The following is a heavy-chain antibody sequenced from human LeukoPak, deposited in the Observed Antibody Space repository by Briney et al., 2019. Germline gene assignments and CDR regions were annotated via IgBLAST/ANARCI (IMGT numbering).Heavy chain of an antibody. CDR3: AKDSYYYDMEYYFDY. CDR2: ISWNSGSL. J-gene: IGHJ4*02. CDR1: GFTFDDYA. D-gene: IGHD3-22*01. V-gene: IGHV3-9*01. Sequence: GRSLRLSCAASGFTFDDYAMHWVRQAPGKGLEWVSGISWNSGSLGYADSVKGRFTISRDNAKNSLYLQMNSLRAEDTALYYCAKDSYYYDMEYYFDYWGQGTLVTVSS.